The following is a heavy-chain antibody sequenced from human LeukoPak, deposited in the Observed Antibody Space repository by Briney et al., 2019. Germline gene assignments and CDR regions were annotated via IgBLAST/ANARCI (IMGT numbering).Heavy chain of an antibody. CDR1: GYRFTTYW. V-gene: IGHV5-51*01. D-gene: IGHD6-6*01. Sequence: GESLKISCKASGYRFTTYWIGWVRQMPGKGLEWMGIIYPGDSDTRYSPSFQGQVTISADKSISTAYLQWSSLKASDTATYYCARLQDVPGSMDVWGKGTTVTVSS. CDR2: IYPGDSDT. J-gene: IGHJ6*03. CDR3: ARLQDVPGSMDV.